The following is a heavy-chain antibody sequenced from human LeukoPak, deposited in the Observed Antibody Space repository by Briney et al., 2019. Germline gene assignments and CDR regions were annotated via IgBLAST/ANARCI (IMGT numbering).Heavy chain of an antibody. CDR1: GYTFTSYD. CDR2: MNPNSGNT. J-gene: IGHJ5*02. V-gene: IGHV1-8*01. CDR3: ARAAFYSSGWYAENNWFDP. Sequence: ASVKVSCKASGYTFTSYDINWVRQATGQGLEWMGWMNPNSGNTGYAQKFQGRVTMTRITSISTAYMELSSLRSEDTAVYYCARAAFYSSGWYAENNWFDPWGQGTLVTVSS. D-gene: IGHD6-19*01.